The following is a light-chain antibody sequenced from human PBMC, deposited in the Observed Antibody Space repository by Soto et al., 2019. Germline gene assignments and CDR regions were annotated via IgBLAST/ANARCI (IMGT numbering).Light chain of an antibody. Sequence: QSVLTQPPSVSGAPGQRVTISCIGSSSNIGAGFDVNWYQQLPGTAPKLLIYANTNRPSGVPDRFSGSKSGTSAFLAITGLQAEDEADYYCQSYDTSLRCVFAGGTKLTVL. V-gene: IGLV1-40*01. CDR1: SSNIGAGFD. CDR3: QSYDTSLRCV. J-gene: IGLJ2*01. CDR2: ANT.